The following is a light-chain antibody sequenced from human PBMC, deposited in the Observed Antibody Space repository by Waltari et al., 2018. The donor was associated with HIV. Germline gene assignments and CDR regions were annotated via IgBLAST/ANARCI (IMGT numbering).Light chain of an antibody. J-gene: IGLJ3*02. CDR3: QTWGTGWV. V-gene: IGLV4-69*01. CDR1: SGHSNYA. Sequence: QLVLTQSPSASASLGASVKLTCTLNSGHSNYAIAWHQQQPEKGPRYWMKLNSDGSHSKGDGIPDRFAGSSSGAERYLTISSLQSEDEADYYCQTWGTGWVFGGGTKLTVL. CDR2: LNSDGSH.